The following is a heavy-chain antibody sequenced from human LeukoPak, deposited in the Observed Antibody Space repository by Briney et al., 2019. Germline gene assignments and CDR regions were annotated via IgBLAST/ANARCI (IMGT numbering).Heavy chain of an antibody. CDR2: IDRDGSRI. CDR1: GFTFSAFW. D-gene: IGHD4-23*01. V-gene: IGHV3-74*01. J-gene: IGHJ4*02. Sequence: GGSLRLSCAASGFTFSAFWMHWVRQAPGKGLVWVSRIDRDGSRINYADSVKGRFTISRDNGKNTLFLQMNSLRAEDAAVYYCVRGNDYGGPHYWGQGTLVTVSS. CDR3: VRGNDYGGPHY.